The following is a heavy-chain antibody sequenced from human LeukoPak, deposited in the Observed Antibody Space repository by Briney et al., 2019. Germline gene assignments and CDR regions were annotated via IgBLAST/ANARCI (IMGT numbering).Heavy chain of an antibody. J-gene: IGHJ6*03. CDR2: INHSGST. Sequence: PSETLFLTCAVYGGSFSGYYWSWIRQPPGKGLEWIGEINHSGSTNYNPSLKSRVTISVDTSKNQFSLKLSSVTAADTAVYYCARGRALVSRGINYYYYYMDVWGKGTTVTVSS. V-gene: IGHV4-34*01. D-gene: IGHD2-21*01. CDR1: GGSFSGYY. CDR3: ARGRALVSRGINYYYYYMDV.